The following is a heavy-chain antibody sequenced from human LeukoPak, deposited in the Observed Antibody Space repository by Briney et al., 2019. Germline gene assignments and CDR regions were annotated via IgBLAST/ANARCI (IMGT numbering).Heavy chain of an antibody. D-gene: IGHD5-18*01. CDR3: AKSLDTAISARV. V-gene: IGHV3-30*18. Sequence: PGGSLRLSCAASGFTFSSYGMHWVRQAPGKGLEWVAVISYDGSNKYYADSVKGRFTISRDNSKNTLYLQMNSLRAEDTAVYYCAKSLDTAISARVWGQGTLVTVSS. J-gene: IGHJ4*02. CDR1: GFTFSSYG. CDR2: ISYDGSNK.